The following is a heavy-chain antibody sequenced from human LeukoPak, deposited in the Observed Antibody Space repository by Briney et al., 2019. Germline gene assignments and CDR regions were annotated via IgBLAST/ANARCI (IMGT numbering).Heavy chain of an antibody. J-gene: IGHJ5*02. D-gene: IGHD2-8*01. V-gene: IGHV1-2*02. CDR1: GYTFTSYY. CDR3: ARATPNGVTRVFHPSSYCFDP. Sequence: GASVKVSCKASGYTFTSYYMHWVRQAPGQELEWMGWINPNSGDTKYAQKFQDRVTMTRDTSINTAYMELTRLRADDTAVYYCARATPNGVTRVFHPSSYCFDPWGQGTLVTVSA. CDR2: INPNSGDT.